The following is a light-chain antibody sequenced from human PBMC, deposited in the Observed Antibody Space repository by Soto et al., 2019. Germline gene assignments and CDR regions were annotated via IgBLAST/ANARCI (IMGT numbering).Light chain of an antibody. CDR3: QTWGPGFYV. Sequence: QSVLTQSPSASASLGASVKLTCTLSSGHSSYAIAWHQQQPEKGPRYLMNLNSDGSHTKGDGIPDRFSGSSSGAERYLTISSLQSEDEADYYCQTWGPGFYVFGTGTKVTVL. CDR2: LNSDGSH. V-gene: IGLV4-69*01. J-gene: IGLJ1*01. CDR1: SGHSSYA.